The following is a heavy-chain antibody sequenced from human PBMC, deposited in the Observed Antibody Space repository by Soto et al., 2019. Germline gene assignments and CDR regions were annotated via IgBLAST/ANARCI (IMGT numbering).Heavy chain of an antibody. D-gene: IGHD3-16*01. CDR2: IYPTGKT. V-gene: IGHV4-30-2*01. CDR3: ARAPPGPAPRWGV. CDR1: NGSISSGGYS. J-gene: IGHJ6*02. Sequence: SETLSLTCSVSNGSISSGGYSWSWIRQTPGKGLEWIGYIYPTGKTYYNPSLKNRATLSIDTSQNQFSLQLTSVTAADTAVYYCARAPPGPAPRWGVWGHGTTVTVS.